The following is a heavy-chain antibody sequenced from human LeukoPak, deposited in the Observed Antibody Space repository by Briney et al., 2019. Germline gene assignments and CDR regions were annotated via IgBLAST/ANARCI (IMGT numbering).Heavy chain of an antibody. D-gene: IGHD3-22*01. CDR1: GFTVSSYA. Sequence: PGGSLRLSCAASGFTVSSYAMTWVRQGPGKGLEWVSAISASGGNSYYADSVKGRFTTFRDNSQKTLFLQMNSLRAEDTAVYYCAKGDYDGSGTFDCWGQGTLVTVSS. V-gene: IGHV3-23*01. CDR2: ISASGGNS. CDR3: AKGDYDGSGTFDC. J-gene: IGHJ4*02.